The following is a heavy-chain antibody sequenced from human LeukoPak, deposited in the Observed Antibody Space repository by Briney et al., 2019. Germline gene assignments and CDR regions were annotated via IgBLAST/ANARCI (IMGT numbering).Heavy chain of an antibody. CDR1: GFLFSNSW. CDR2: MNQDGSER. V-gene: IGHV3-7*03. CDR3: VKDRGYSTFDY. Sequence: AGGSLRLSCEASGFLFSNSWMSWVRQAPGKGLEWVANMNQDGSERNYVDSVKGRLTISRDNAKGSLYLQMNGLRAEDTAVYFCVKDRGYSTFDYWGQGTLVTVSS. D-gene: IGHD4-23*01. J-gene: IGHJ4*02.